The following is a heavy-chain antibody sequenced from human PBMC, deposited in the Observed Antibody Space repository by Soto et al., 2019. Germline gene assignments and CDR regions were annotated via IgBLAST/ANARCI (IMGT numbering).Heavy chain of an antibody. CDR3: ARDWQQLIKSPGIAVAGDFDY. J-gene: IGHJ4*02. V-gene: IGHV1-46*01. D-gene: IGHD6-19*01. Sequence: ASVKVSCKASGYTFTSYYMHWVRQAPGQGLEWMGIINPSGGSTSYAQKFQGRVTMTRDTSTSTVYMELSSLRSEDTAVYYCARDWQQLIKSPGIAVAGDFDYWGQGTLVTVSS. CDR1: GYTFTSYY. CDR2: INPSGGST.